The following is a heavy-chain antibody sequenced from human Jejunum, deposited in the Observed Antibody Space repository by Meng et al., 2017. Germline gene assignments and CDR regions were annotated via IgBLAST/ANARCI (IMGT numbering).Heavy chain of an antibody. J-gene: IGHJ4*02. CDR2: ISGLSGGT. V-gene: IGHV1-18*01. CDR1: GYPFTGDG. D-gene: IGHD3-16*01. CDR3: ARGGGSTAYFDY. Sequence: QVQLVQSGGEVKKPGASVNGSCKASGYPFTGDGISRVRQAPGQGLEWMGWISGLSGGTKYSQKFQGRVTMTTDTSTSTAYMELRSLRSDDTAVYYCARGGGSTAYFDYWGQGTLVTVSS.